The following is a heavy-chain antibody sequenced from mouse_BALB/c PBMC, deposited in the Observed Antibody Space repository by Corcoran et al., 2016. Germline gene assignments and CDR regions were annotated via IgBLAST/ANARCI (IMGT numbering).Heavy chain of an antibody. J-gene: IGHJ2*01. Sequence: QIQLVQSGPELKKPGETVKISCKASGYTFTNYGMNWVKQAPGKGLKWMGWINTYTGEPTYADDFKGRFAFSLETSASTAYLQINNLKKEDTATYFCARESFNYWGQGTTLTVSS. CDR1: GYTFTNYG. V-gene: IGHV9-3-1*01. CDR3: ARESFNY. CDR2: INTYTGEP.